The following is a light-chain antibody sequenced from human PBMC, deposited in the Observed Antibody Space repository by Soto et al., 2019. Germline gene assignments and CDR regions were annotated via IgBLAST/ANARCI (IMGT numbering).Light chain of an antibody. Sequence: QTVVTQEPSLTVSPGGTVTVTCGSSTGAVTSGHWPYWFQQKPGQASRTLIYDIDNKHSWTPARFSGSLLGGKAALTLSGAQPEDEAEYYCLLSYSGAWVFGGGTKLTVL. CDR2: DID. CDR3: LLSYSGAWV. CDR1: TGAVTSGHW. J-gene: IGLJ3*02. V-gene: IGLV7-46*01.